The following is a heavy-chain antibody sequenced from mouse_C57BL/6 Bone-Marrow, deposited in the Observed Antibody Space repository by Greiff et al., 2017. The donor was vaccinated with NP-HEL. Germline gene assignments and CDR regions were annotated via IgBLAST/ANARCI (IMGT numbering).Heavy chain of an antibody. CDR3: ARSYDYDGVLFDY. V-gene: IGHV5-4*01. D-gene: IGHD2-4*01. Sequence: EVHLVESGGGLVKPGGSLKLSCAASGFTFSSSAMSWVRQTPEKRLEWVATISDGGSYTYYPDNVKGRFTISRDNAKNNLYLQMSHLKSEDTAMYYCARSYDYDGVLFDYWGQGTTLTVSS. CDR1: GFTFSSSA. CDR2: ISDGGSYT. J-gene: IGHJ2*01.